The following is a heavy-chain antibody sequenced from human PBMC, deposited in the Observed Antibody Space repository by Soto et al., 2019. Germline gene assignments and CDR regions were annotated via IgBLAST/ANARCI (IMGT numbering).Heavy chain of an antibody. V-gene: IGHV4-39*01. CDR1: GGSISSSSYY. J-gene: IGHJ4*02. Sequence: SETLSLTCTVSGGSISSSSYYWGWIRQPPGKGLEWIGSIYYSGSTYYNPSLKSRVTISVDTSKNQFSLKLSSVTAADMAVYYCARHMAPWIQLWLFDYWGQGTLVTVSS. CDR2: IYYSGST. D-gene: IGHD5-18*01. CDR3: ARHMAPWIQLWLFDY.